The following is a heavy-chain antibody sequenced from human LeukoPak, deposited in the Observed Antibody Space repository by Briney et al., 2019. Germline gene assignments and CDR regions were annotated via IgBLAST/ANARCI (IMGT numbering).Heavy chain of an antibody. CDR3: VRALMSPSEY. V-gene: IGHV3-74*01. J-gene: IGHJ4*02. CDR2: INSDGSST. D-gene: IGHD3-16*01. Sequence: GGSRRLSCAASGFTFSGYWMHWVRQAPGKGLVRVSRINSDGSSTSYADSVKGRFTISRDNAKNTLYLQMNSLRAEDTAVYYCVRALMSPSEYWGQGTLVTVSS. CDR1: GFTFSGYW.